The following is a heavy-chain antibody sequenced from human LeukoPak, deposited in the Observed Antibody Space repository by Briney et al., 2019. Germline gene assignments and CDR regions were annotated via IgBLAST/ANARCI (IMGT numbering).Heavy chain of an antibody. D-gene: IGHD1-26*01. CDR1: GGSISSYY. V-gene: IGHV4-59*01. CDR2: IYYSGST. CDR3: ARFRGSYFWGIDY. J-gene: IGHJ4*02. Sequence: SETLSLTCTVSGGSISSYYWSWIRQPPGKGLEWIGYIYYSGSTNHNPSLKSRVTISVDTSKNQFSLKLSSVTAADTAVYYCARFRGSYFWGIDYWGQGTLVTVSS.